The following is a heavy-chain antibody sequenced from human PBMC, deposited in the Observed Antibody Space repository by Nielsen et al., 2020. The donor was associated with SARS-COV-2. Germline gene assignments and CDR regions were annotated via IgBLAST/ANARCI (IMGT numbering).Heavy chain of an antibody. CDR1: GGSISSYY. Sequence: GSLRLSCTVSGGSISSYYWSWIRQPPGKGLEWIGYIYYSGSTNYNPSLKSRVTISVDTSKNQFSLKLSSVTAADTAVYYCATDPGLDYWGQGTLVTVSS. V-gene: IGHV4-59*13. J-gene: IGHJ4*02. CDR2: IYYSGST. CDR3: ATDPGLDY.